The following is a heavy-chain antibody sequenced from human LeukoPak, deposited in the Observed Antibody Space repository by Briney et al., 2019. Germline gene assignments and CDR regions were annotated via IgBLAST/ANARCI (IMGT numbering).Heavy chain of an antibody. D-gene: IGHD3-16*01. CDR1: GFTVSSNY. J-gene: IGHJ4*02. CDR2: IKQDGSEK. CDR3: ARRVPNQVITDYFDY. Sequence: GGSLRLSCAASGFTVSSNYMSWVRQAPGKGLEWVANIKQDGSEKYYVDSVKGRFTISRDNAKNSLFLQMNSLRAEDTAVYYCARRVPNQVITDYFDYWGQGTLVTVSS. V-gene: IGHV3-7*01.